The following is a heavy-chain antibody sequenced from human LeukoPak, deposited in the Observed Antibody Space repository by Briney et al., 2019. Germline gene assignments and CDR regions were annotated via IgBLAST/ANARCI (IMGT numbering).Heavy chain of an antibody. V-gene: IGHV4-34*01. CDR2: INHSGST. D-gene: IGHD6-19*01. J-gene: IGHJ3*02. CDR3: ARARLAGYSSGWYGAFDI. CDR1: GGSFSGYY. Sequence: PSETLSLTCAVYGGSFSGYYWSWIRQPPGKGLEWIGEINHSGSTNYNPSLKSRVTISVDTSKNQFSLKLSSVAAADTAVYYCARARLAGYSSGWYGAFDIGGQGTMVTVSS.